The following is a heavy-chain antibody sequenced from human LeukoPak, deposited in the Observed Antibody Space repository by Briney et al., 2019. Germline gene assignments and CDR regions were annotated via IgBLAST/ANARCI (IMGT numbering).Heavy chain of an antibody. CDR1: GYTFTSYD. D-gene: IGHD6-13*01. CDR3: ARGNRLYTSSWSCLAFDI. CDR2: INPISGYT. J-gene: IGHJ3*02. Sequence: ASVKVSCKASGYTFTSYDINWVRQATGQGLEWMGWINPISGYTGYAQKFQDRVTMTGDTSKSTAYMELSSLRSEDAAVYYCARGNRLYTSSWSCLAFDIWGQGTMVTVSS. V-gene: IGHV1-8*01.